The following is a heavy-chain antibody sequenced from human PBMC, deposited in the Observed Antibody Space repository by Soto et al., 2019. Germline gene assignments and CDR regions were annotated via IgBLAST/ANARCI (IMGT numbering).Heavy chain of an antibody. J-gene: IGHJ3*02. D-gene: IGHD6-13*01. CDR2: IYYSGST. V-gene: IGHV4-39*01. CDR1: GGSISSSSYY. Sequence: SETLSLTCTVSGGSISSSSYYWGWIRQPPGKGLEWIGSIYYSGSTYYNPSLKSRVTISVDTSKNQFSLKLSSVTAADTAVYYCARYTIKAAAGKIHAFDIWGQGTMVTVSS. CDR3: ARYTIKAAAGKIHAFDI.